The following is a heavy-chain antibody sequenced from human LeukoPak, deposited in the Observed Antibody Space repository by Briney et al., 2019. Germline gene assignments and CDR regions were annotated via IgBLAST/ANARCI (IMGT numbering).Heavy chain of an antibody. Sequence: GGSLRLSCAASGFTFSTYTMHWVRQAPGKGLEWVAVISYDGNTKYYADSVKARFTISRDNSKNTLYLQMNSLRAEDTAVYYCAKAPGGCCYWGQGTLVTVSS. CDR2: ISYDGNTK. CDR1: GFTFSTYT. D-gene: IGHD2-15*01. J-gene: IGHJ4*02. CDR3: AKAPGGCCY. V-gene: IGHV3-30-3*01.